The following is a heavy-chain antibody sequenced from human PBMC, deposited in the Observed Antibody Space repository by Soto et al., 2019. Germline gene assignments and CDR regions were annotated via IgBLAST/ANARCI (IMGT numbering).Heavy chain of an antibody. V-gene: IGHV3-30-3*01. CDR1: GFTFSSYA. J-gene: IGHJ6*02. CDR2: ISYDGSNK. Sequence: GSLRLSCAASGFTFSSYAMHWVRQAPGKGLEWVAVISYDGSNKYYADSVKGRFTISRDNSKNTLYLQMNSLRAEDTAVYYCARARRYYDILTGYYDLYYYYYGMDVWGQGTTVTVSS. D-gene: IGHD3-9*01. CDR3: ARARRYYDILTGYYDLYYYYYGMDV.